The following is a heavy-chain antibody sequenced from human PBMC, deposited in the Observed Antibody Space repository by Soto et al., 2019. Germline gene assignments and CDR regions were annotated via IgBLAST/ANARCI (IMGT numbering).Heavy chain of an antibody. V-gene: IGHV4-59*08. J-gene: IGHJ6*02. CDR3: ARKGFGPLHGLVEV. D-gene: IGHD3-10*01. CDR1: GGSISSYY. Sequence: QVQLQESGPGLVKPSETLSLSCTVSGGSISSYYWSWFRQSPGKRMEWIGYVHHSWASSYNPSLQSRVARSLDTSKSQFSLKVTSVPATDTAVYYCARKGFGPLHGLVEVWGQGTTVTVSS. CDR2: VHHSWAS.